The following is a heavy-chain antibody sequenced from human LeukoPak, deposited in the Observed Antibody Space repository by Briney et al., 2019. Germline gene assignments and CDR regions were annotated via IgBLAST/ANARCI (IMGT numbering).Heavy chain of an antibody. CDR2: ISGSGGST. CDR3: AKDRDYDLWSGYYSDAFDI. Sequence: GGSLRLSCAASGFTFSSYAMSWVRQAPGKGLEWVSAISGSGGSTYYADSVKGRFTISRDKSKNTLYLQMNSLRAEDTAVYYCAKDRDYDLWSGYYSDAFDIWGQGTMVTVSS. D-gene: IGHD3-3*01. V-gene: IGHV3-23*01. J-gene: IGHJ3*02. CDR1: GFTFSSYA.